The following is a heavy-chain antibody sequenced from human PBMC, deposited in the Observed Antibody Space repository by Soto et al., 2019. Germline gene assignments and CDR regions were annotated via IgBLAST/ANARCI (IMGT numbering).Heavy chain of an antibody. D-gene: IGHD3-22*01. CDR3: ASDQLYYNDISGRPLNAFDV. J-gene: IGHJ3*01. CDR2: IDTYGSAT. V-gene: IGHV3-74*01. Sequence: PGGSLRLSWAAAGFTVSSYWMHWVRQDTRKGLVWVSCIDTYGSATRYADSVKGRFTISRDNAKNSLYLQMNSLRAEDTAVYYCASDQLYYNDISGRPLNAFDVWGQGTMVTVS. CDR1: GFTVSSYW.